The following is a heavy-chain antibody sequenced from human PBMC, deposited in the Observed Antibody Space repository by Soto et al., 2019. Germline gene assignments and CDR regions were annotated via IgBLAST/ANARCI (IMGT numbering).Heavy chain of an antibody. CDR3: ARARTNSWYDFDS. CDR1: HGSMSPHY. V-gene: IGHV4-4*07. J-gene: IGHJ4*02. D-gene: IGHD6-13*01. CDR2: VFSSGIT. Sequence: QVQLRESGPGLVKSSETLSLTCTVSHGSMSPHYWSWIRQPAGKGLEWIGRVFSSGITKYNPSLRSRVTMPIETSKILFSLNLTSVTAADTALYYCARARTNSWYDFDSWGRGVPVTVSS.